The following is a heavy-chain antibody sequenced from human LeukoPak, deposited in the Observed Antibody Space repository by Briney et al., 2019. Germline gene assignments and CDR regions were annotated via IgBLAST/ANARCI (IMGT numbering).Heavy chain of an antibody. CDR3: ARAVEYLPLDY. J-gene: IGHJ4*02. D-gene: IGHD2/OR15-2a*01. Sequence: GGSLRLSCAASGFTVTSTYITWVRQAPGKGLEWVSIIHISGSTYYADSVRGRFTISRDNSKNTVYLQMNSLRADDTAVYYCARAVEYLPLDYWGQGTLVTVSS. V-gene: IGHV3-66*01. CDR1: GFTVTSTY. CDR2: IHISGST.